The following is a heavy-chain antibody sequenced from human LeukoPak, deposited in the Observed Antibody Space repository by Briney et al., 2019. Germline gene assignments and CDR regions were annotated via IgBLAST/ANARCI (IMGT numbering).Heavy chain of an antibody. V-gene: IGHV1-69*05. D-gene: IGHD3-22*01. CDR1: GGTFSSYA. CDR3: AADLGFRSGYYQFDQK. J-gene: IGHJ4*02. CDR2: IIPIFGTA. Sequence: GSSVKVSCKASGGTFSSYAISWVRQAPGQGLEWMGGIIPIFGTANYAQKFQERVTITRDMSTSTAYMELSSLRSEDTAVYYCAADLGFRSGYYQFDQKWGQGTLVTVSS.